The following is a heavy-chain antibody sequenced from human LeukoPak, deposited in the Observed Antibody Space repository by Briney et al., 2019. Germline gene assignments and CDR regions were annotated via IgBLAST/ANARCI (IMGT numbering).Heavy chain of an antibody. CDR2: IKQDGSEK. CDR3: ARASGSGFYDAFDI. Sequence: GGSLRLSCAASGHTFSSYWMSWVRQAPGKGVEGGANIKQDGSEKYYVASVQGRFTISRDNAKNSLYLQMNSLRAEDTAVYYCARASGSGFYDAFDIWGQGTMVTVSS. CDR1: GHTFSSYW. D-gene: IGHD3-10*01. V-gene: IGHV3-7*01. J-gene: IGHJ3*02.